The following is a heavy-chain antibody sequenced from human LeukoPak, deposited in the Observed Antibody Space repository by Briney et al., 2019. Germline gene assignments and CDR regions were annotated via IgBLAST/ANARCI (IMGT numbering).Heavy chain of an antibody. Sequence: GGSLRLSCAASGFTFSSYGMHWVRQAPGKGLEWVAFIRYDGSNKYYADSVKGRFTISRDNAKNSLYLQMNSLRAEDTAVYYCARAYAARPHYYYYMDVWGKGTTVTVSS. CDR3: ARAYAARPHYYYYMDV. V-gene: IGHV3-30*02. D-gene: IGHD6-6*01. CDR1: GFTFSSYG. CDR2: IRYDGSNK. J-gene: IGHJ6*03.